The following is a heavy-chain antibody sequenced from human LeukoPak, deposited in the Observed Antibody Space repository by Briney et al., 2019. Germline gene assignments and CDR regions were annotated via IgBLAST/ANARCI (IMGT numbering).Heavy chain of an antibody. J-gene: IGHJ4*02. CDR2: IYYSGST. CDR1: GGSISSSSYY. V-gene: IGHV4-39*07. Sequence: SETLSLTCTVSGGSISSSSYYWGWIRQPPGKGLEWIGSIYYSGSTYYNPSLKSRVTISVDTSKNQFSLKLSSVTAADTAMYYCARGPSTVVAAIIPDYWGQGTLVTVSS. D-gene: IGHD2-15*01. CDR3: ARGPSTVVAAIIPDY.